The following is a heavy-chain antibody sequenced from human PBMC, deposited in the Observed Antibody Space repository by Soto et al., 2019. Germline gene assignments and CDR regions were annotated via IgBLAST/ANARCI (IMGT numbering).Heavy chain of an antibody. V-gene: IGHV1-2*04. CDR2: INPNSGGT. Sequence: ASVKLSCKASGYTFTGYYMHWVRQAPGQGLEWMGWINPNSGGTNYAQKFQGWVTMTRDTSISTAYMELSRLRSDDTAVYYCARGQLGNLHHPGKYYFDYWGQGTLVTVSS. CDR1: GYTFTGYY. CDR3: ARGQLGNLHHPGKYYFDY. J-gene: IGHJ4*02. D-gene: IGHD7-27*01.